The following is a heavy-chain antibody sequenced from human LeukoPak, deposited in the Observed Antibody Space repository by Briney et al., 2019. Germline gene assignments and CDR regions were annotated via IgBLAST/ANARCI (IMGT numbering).Heavy chain of an antibody. Sequence: ASVKVSCKASGYTFTSYYMHWVRQAPGQGLEWMGGIHPSATSTNYAQKFHDRVTMTRDPSTNTVYMELSSLRSEDTAVYYCARGTTMPFLTWGQGTLVTVSS. V-gene: IGHV1-46*01. D-gene: IGHD3-3*02. CDR2: IHPSATST. CDR1: GYTFTSYY. J-gene: IGHJ4*02. CDR3: ARGTTMPFLT.